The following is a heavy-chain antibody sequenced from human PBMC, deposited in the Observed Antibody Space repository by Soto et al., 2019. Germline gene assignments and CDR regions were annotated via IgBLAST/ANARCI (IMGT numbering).Heavy chain of an antibody. CDR3: AKDRPPGATTWNVY. Sequence: DVQLLESGGALVQPGGSLRLSCVVSGFTFSSSAINWVRQAPGKGLEWVSTISGSGVAKFYADSVKGRFTISRDNSNNTVSLQMNSLRAEDAAVYYCAKDRPPGATTWNVYWGQGTLVTVSS. J-gene: IGHJ1*01. V-gene: IGHV3-23*01. D-gene: IGHD1-1*01. CDR2: ISGSGVAK. CDR1: GFTFSSSA.